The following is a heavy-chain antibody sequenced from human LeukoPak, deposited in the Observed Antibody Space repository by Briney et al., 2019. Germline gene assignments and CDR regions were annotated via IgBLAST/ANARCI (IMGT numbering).Heavy chain of an antibody. D-gene: IGHD4-17*01. Sequence: GGSLRLSCAASGFTFDDYGMSWVRQAPGKGLEWVSGINWNGGSTGYADSVKGRFTISRDNAKNSLYLQMNSLRADDTALYYCARDGYGDYWSDYWGQGTLVTVSS. CDR2: INWNGGST. CDR1: GFTFDDYG. J-gene: IGHJ4*02. CDR3: ARDGYGDYWSDY. V-gene: IGHV3-20*04.